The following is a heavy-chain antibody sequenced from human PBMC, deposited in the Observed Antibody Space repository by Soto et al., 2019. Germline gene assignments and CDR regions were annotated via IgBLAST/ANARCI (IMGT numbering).Heavy chain of an antibody. CDR1: GFTFSSSV. CDR2: ISYDGSNK. D-gene: IGHD6-19*01. Sequence: QVHLVESGGGVVLTGRSLRLSCAASGFTFSSSVMHWVRQAPGKGLEWVAVISYDGSNKYYADSVKGRFTISRDNSKNTLYLQMNSLRADDTAMYYCARDIAVAGTVSYFDHWGQGTLVTVSS. V-gene: IGHV3-30-3*01. J-gene: IGHJ4*02. CDR3: ARDIAVAGTVSYFDH.